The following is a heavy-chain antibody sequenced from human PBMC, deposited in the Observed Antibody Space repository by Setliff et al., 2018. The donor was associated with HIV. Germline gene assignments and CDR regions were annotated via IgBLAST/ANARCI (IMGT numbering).Heavy chain of an antibody. CDR3: ARKNRGAPAPFDY. CDR1: GGSISSSSYY. D-gene: IGHD6-25*01. V-gene: IGHV4-39*01. Sequence: SETLSLTCIVSGGSISSSSYYWGWIRQPPGKGLEWIGSIDYTGKTHYNLSLKSRVTISADTSKSQFSLNLSSVTAADTAVYYCARKNRGAPAPFDYWGQGTLVTVSS. J-gene: IGHJ4*02. CDR2: IDYTGKT.